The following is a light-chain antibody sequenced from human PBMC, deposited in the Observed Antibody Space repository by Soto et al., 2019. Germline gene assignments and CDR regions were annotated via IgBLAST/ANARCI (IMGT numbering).Light chain of an antibody. V-gene: IGLV2-14*01. J-gene: IGLJ2*01. CDR2: DVS. Sequence: QSALTQPASVSGSPGQSITISCTGTSSDVGGYNYASWYQQHPGKAPKLMIYDVSNRPSGVSNRFSGSKSGNTASLTISGLQAEDEADYYCSSYTSSSTSVVFGGGTKLTVL. CDR3: SSYTSSSTSVV. CDR1: SSDVGGYNY.